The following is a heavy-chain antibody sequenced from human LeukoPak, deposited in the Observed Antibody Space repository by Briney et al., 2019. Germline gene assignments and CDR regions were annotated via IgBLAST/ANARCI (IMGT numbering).Heavy chain of an antibody. Sequence: GGSLRLSCAASGFTASSNYMSWVRQAPGKGLEGVSVIYSGGSTYYADSVKGRFTISRDNSKNTLYLQMNSLRAEDTAVYYCARDAFGESQYYYYYYGMDVWGQGTTVTVSS. V-gene: IGHV3-66*01. CDR2: IYSGGST. D-gene: IGHD3-10*01. CDR3: ARDAFGESQYYYYYYGMDV. J-gene: IGHJ6*02. CDR1: GFTASSNY.